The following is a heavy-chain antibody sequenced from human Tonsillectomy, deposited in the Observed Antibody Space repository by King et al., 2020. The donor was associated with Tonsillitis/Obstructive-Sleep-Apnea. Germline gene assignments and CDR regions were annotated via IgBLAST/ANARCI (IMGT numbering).Heavy chain of an antibody. Sequence: VQLVESGGGLVQPGGSLRLSCAASGFTFSSYEMNWVRQAPGKGLEWVSYISSSGYTIYYADSVRGRTTISRDNAKNSLYLQMNSLRAEDTAVYYCARGTPYYSGMDVWGQGTTVTVSS. V-gene: IGHV3-48*03. CDR1: GFTFSSYE. J-gene: IGHJ6*02. CDR3: ARGTPYYSGMDV. CDR2: ISSSGYTI.